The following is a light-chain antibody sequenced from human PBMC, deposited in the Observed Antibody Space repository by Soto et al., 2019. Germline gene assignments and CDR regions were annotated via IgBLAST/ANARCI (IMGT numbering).Light chain of an antibody. V-gene: IGLV3-1*01. CDR3: QAWDSSTGVV. J-gene: IGLJ2*01. CDR2: GDS. CDR1: KLGDKY. Sequence: SYELTQPPSVSVSPGQTASITCSGDKLGDKYACWYQQKPGQSPVLVIYGDSKRPSGIPERFSGSNSGNTATLTISGTQAMDEADYYCQAWDSSTGVVFGGGTMLTVL.